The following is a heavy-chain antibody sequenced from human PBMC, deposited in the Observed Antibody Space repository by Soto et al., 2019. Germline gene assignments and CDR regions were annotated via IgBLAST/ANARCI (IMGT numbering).Heavy chain of an antibody. CDR1: GFTFSSSW. Sequence: EVQLVESGGGLVQPGGSLRLSCAASGFTFSSSWMHWVRHPPGKGLVWVSRIRSDGSTTNYADSVKGRCTISRDNATNTLYLEMNKLRAEDTGVQYCGRGPTGGYGDDCWGQGTLVTVAA. J-gene: IGHJ4*02. V-gene: IGHV3-74*01. CDR3: GRGPTGGYGDDC. D-gene: IGHD4-17*01. CDR2: IRSDGSTT.